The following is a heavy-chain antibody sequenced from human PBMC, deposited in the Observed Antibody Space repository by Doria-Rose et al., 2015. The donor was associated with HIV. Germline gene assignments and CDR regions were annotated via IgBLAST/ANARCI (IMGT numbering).Heavy chain of an antibody. J-gene: IGHJ6*01. Sequence: QVQLQESGAGLVKPSETLSLTCAVFGGSFSGYYWSWIRQPPGKGLEWIGEINHSGSTNYKTSLKSRVTISLDTSKNLFSLKLSSVTAADTAVYYCARGLLRGGWNDVDYY. CDR3: ARGLLRGGWNDVDYY. D-gene: IGHD1-1*01. CDR1: GGSFSGYY. V-gene: IGHV4-34*01. CDR2: INHSGST.